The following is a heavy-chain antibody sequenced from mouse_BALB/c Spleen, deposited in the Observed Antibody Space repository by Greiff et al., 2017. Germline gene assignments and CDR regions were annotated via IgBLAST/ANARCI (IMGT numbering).Heavy chain of an antibody. CDR1: GFSLTSYG. V-gene: IGHV2-2*02. CDR2: IWSGGST. J-gene: IGHJ1*01. Sequence: VQLQQSGPGLVQPSQSLSITCTVSGFSLTSYGVHWVRQSPGKGLEWLGVIWSGGSTGYNADFISRLCISKDNSKSQVFFKMNSLQANDTAIYYCARSGDDYYPRVWGAGTTVTVSS. CDR3: ARSGDDYYPRV. D-gene: IGHD2-3*01.